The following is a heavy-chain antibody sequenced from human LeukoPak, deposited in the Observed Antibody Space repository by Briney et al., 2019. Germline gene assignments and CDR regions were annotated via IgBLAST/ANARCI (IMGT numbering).Heavy chain of an antibody. CDR3: ARAAAYSSSSVAVWFDP. CDR2: IYYSGST. D-gene: IGHD6-6*01. Sequence: SETLSLTCAVSGGSISSGGYSWSWIRQHPGKGLEWIGYIYYSGSTYYNPSLKSRVTISVDTSKNQFSLKLSSVTAADTAVHYCARAAAYSSSSVAVWFDPWGQGTLVTVSS. J-gene: IGHJ5*02. V-gene: IGHV4-31*11. CDR1: GGSISSGGYS.